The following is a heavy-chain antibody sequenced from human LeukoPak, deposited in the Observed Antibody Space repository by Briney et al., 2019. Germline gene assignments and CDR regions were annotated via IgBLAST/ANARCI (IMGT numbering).Heavy chain of an antibody. V-gene: IGHV1-2*02. J-gene: IGHJ4*02. CDR3: ARDDADVIGVSGQLAATQDY. CDR1: GYSFTGYY. Sequence: GASVKVSCKASGYSFTGYYMHWVRPAPGEGLEWMGWINPNSGDTNYAQKFQGRVSMTRDTSISTAYLEVISLRSDDTAVYFCARDDADVIGVSGQLAATQDYWGQGTLVTVSS. CDR2: INPNSGDT. D-gene: IGHD2-15*01.